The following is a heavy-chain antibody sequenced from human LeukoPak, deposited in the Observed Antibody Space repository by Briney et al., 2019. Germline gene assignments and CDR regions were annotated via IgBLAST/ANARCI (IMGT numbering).Heavy chain of an antibody. V-gene: IGHV1-2*02. CDR3: ARSVPYSSPSSN. CDR2: INPNTGDT. D-gene: IGHD6-13*01. Sequence: GASVKVSCKASGYSFTGFYIQWMRQAPGQGLEWMGWINPNTGDTNSAPKFQGRITLISDTSIRTAYMEISRLTSDDTAVYFCARSVPYSSPSSNWGQGTLVTVSS. J-gene: IGHJ4*02. CDR1: GYSFTGFY.